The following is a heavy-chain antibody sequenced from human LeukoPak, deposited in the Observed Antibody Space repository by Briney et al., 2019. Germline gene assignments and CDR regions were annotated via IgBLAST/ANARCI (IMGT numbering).Heavy chain of an antibody. V-gene: IGHV4-34*01. J-gene: IGHJ3*02. Sequence: PSETLSLTCAVYGGSFSGYYWSWIRQPPGKGLEWIGEINHSGSTNYNPSLKSRVTISVDTSKNQFSLKLSSVTAADTAVYYCRRWLQFRGAFVDIWGQGTMVTVSS. D-gene: IGHD5-24*01. CDR1: GGSFSGYY. CDR2: INHSGST. CDR3: RRWLQFRGAFVDI.